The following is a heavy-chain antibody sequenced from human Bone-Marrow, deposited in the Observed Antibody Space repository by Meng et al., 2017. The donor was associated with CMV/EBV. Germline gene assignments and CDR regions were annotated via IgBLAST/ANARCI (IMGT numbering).Heavy chain of an antibody. CDR3: ASLPRHRYYYYYGMDV. V-gene: IGHV1-69*10. CDR1: GGTFSSYA. Sequence: SVKVSCKASGGTFSSYAISWVRQAPGQGLEWMGGIIPILGIANYAQKFQGRVTITTDESTSTAYMELSSLRSEDTAVYYCASLPRHRYYYYYGMDVWGQGTTVTVSS. CDR2: IIPILGIA. J-gene: IGHJ6*02.